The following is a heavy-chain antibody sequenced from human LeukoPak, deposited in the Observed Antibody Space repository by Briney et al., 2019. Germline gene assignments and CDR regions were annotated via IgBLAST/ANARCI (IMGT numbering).Heavy chain of an antibody. J-gene: IGHJ4*02. CDR3: ARSNIAARLLYYYFDY. CDR2: IIPIFGTA. V-gene: IGHV1-69*13. Sequence: SVKVSCKASGGTFSSYAISWVRQAPGQGLEWMGGIIPIFGTANYAQKFQGRVTITADESTSTAYMELSSLRFEDTAVYYCARSNIAARLLYYYFDYWGQGTLVTVSS. D-gene: IGHD6-6*01. CDR1: GGTFSSYA.